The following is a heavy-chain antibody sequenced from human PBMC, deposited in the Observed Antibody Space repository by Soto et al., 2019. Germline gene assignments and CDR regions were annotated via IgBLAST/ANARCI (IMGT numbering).Heavy chain of an antibody. Sequence: QITLKESGPTLGKPTQTLTLTCTFSGFSLNTNAVGVAWIRQPPGKALEWLALLYWDDDKRYSPSLKSRLTITTDTSKNQVVLTMTNMDPEDTATYYCPHRRVRDSSGENFDSWGQGTLVTVSS. CDR3: PHRRVRDSSGENFDS. D-gene: IGHD6-19*01. CDR2: LYWDDDK. J-gene: IGHJ4*02. V-gene: IGHV2-5*02. CDR1: GFSLNTNAVG.